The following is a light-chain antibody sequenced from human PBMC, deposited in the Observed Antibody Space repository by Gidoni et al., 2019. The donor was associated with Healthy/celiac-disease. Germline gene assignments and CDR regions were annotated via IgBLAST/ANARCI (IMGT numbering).Light chain of an antibody. J-gene: IGKJ4*01. CDR1: QSSSSY. V-gene: IGKV1-39*01. CDR2: AAS. CDR3: QQSYSTPPT. Sequence: DIQMTQSPSSLSASVGDRVTITCRASQSSSSYLNWYQQKPGKAPKLLIYAASSLQSGVPSRFSGSGSGTDFTLTISSLQPEDFATYYCQQSYSTPPTFXGXTKVXIK.